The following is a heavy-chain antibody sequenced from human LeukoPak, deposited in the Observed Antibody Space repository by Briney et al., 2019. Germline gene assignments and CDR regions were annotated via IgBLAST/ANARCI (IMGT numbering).Heavy chain of an antibody. CDR3: ARDRSSGSDYGDY. J-gene: IGHJ4*02. V-gene: IGHV1-18*01. D-gene: IGHD1-26*01. CDR2: ISAYNGAT. CDR1: GYSFTRYG. Sequence: ASVKVSCKASGYSFTRYGITWVRQAPGQGLEWLGWISAYNGATKYAQRPQGRLTMTIATSKNTAYMDVRSLTSDDTALYFCARDRSSGSDYGDYWGQGTLVTVSS.